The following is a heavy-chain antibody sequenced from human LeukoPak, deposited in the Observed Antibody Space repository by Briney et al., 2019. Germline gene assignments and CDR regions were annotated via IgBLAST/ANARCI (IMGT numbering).Heavy chain of an antibody. D-gene: IGHD2-15*01. Sequence: ASVKVSCKASGYTFTGYYMHWVRQPHGQGLERMGWIKPNSGGTNYAQKFQGRVTMTRDTSISTAYRELSRLRSDDTAVYYCAREVRYCSGGSCYGRGFDYWGQGTLVTVSS. CDR1: GYTFTGYY. CDR3: AREVRYCSGGSCYGRGFDY. V-gene: IGHV1-2*02. CDR2: IKPNSGGT. J-gene: IGHJ4*02.